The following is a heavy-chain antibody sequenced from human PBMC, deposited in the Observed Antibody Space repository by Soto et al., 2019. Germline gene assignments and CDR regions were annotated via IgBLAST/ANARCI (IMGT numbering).Heavy chain of an antibody. CDR1: RDTFSSYT. CDR3: ARGATMAWSSYYAMDV. V-gene: IGHV1-69*06. D-gene: IGHD3-10*01. CDR2: IVPIYAAA. J-gene: IGHJ6*02. Sequence: QVKLVQSGAEVKKPGSSVKVSCKASRDTFSSYTISWVRQAPGQGLEWMGGIVPIYAAANYAQKFQGRVTITADKSTSTVYMELTTLRSEDTAVYYCARGATMAWSSYYAMDVWGQGTTVTVSS.